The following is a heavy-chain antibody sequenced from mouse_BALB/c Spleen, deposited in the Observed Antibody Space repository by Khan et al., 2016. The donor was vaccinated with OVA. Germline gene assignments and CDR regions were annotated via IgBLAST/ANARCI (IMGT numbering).Heavy chain of an antibody. V-gene: IGHV1-20*02. CDR1: GYSFTGYF. CDR2: INPHIGEA. D-gene: IGHD1-1*01. CDR3: ARKNGSYFDY. Sequence: VQLKESGPELVKPGASVKISCTASGYSFTGYFMNWVMQSHGKSLEWIGRINPHIGEAFYNQKFKGKATLTVDESSSTAHMELRSLASEDSAVYYCARKNGSYFDYWGQGTTLTVSS. J-gene: IGHJ2*01.